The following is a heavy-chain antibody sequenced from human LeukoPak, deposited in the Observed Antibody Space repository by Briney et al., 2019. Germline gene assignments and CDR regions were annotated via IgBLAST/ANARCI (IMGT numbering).Heavy chain of an antibody. Sequence: SETLSLTCTVSGGSISSYYWSWIRQPPGKGLEWIGYIYYSGSTNYNPSLKSRVTISVDTSKNQFSLKLSSVTAADTAVYYCARESRIDAFDIWGQGTMVIVSS. CDR2: IYYSGST. CDR3: ARESRIDAFDI. V-gene: IGHV4-59*01. CDR1: GGSISSYY. J-gene: IGHJ3*02.